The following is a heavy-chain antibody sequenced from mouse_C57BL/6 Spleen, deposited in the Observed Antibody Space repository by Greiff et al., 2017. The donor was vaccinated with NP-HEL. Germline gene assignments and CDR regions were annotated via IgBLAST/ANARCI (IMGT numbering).Heavy chain of an antibody. Sequence: QVQLQQSGAELARPGASVKLSCKASGYTFTSYGISWVKQRTGQGLEWIGEIYPRSGNTYYNEKFKGKATLTADKSSSTAYMELRSLTSEDSAVYFCAREGYYDYDEGYFDYWGQGTTLTVSS. CDR2: IYPRSGNT. J-gene: IGHJ2*01. CDR3: AREGYYDYDEGYFDY. V-gene: IGHV1-81*01. D-gene: IGHD2-4*01. CDR1: GYTFTSYG.